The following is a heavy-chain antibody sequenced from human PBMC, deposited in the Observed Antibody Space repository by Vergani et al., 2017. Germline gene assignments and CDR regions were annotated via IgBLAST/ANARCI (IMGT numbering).Heavy chain of an antibody. D-gene: IGHD6-13*01. CDR1: GFKFSDRY. V-gene: IGHV3-11*04. Sequence: LEESGGGSVKPGGSLRLSCAASGFKFSDRYMSWIRQAPGKGLEWVSHISPGASTVSYTDSVTGRFTVSRDNDNNSLTLDMTTLRVEDTAVYYCANNPGISTTRHYYAMDVWGQGTTVTVSS. CDR3: ANNPGISTTRHYYAMDV. J-gene: IGHJ6*02. CDR2: ISPGASTV.